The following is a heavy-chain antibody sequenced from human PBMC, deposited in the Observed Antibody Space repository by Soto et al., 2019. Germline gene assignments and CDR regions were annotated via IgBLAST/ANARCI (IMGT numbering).Heavy chain of an antibody. D-gene: IGHD6-13*01. V-gene: IGHV3-9*01. Sequence: GGSLRLSCAASGFTFGDYSMQWVRQAPWKGLEWVSAISWNSGRIDYADSVKGRFTISRDKAKNSLYLQMNTLRAEDTALYYCATAHNTSRWYVTTDYWGQGALVNV. J-gene: IGHJ4*02. CDR3: ATAHNTSRWYVTTDY. CDR2: ISWNSGRI. CDR1: GFTFGDYS.